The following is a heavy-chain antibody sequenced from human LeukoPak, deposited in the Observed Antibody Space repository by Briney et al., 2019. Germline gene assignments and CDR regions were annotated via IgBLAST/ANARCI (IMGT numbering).Heavy chain of an antibody. CDR3: AIGGGYCSSTSCRNWFDP. J-gene: IGHJ5*02. CDR2: IIPILGIA. Sequence: ASVKVSCKASGGTFSSYAISWVRQAPGQGLEWMGRIIPILGIANYAQKFQGRVTITADKSTSTAYMELSSLRSEDTAVYYCAIGGGYCSSTSCRNWFDPWGQGTLVTVSS. V-gene: IGHV1-69*04. CDR1: GGTFSSYA. D-gene: IGHD2-2*01.